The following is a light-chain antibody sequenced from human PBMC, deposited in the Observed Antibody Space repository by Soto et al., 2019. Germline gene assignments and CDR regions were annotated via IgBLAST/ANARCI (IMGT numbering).Light chain of an antibody. CDR2: DVS. CDR3: SSYTSSSTSVV. CDR1: SSDVGGYNY. Sequence: QSALTQPASVSGSPGQSITISCTGTSSDVGGYNYVSWYQQHPGKAPKLMIYDVSNRPSGVSNRFSGSKSGNTASLTISGLPAEDDADYYCSSYTSSSTSVVFGGGTQLTVL. J-gene: IGLJ2*01. V-gene: IGLV2-14*01.